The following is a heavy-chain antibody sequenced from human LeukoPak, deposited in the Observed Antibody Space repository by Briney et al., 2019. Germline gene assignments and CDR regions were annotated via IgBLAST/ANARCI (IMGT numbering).Heavy chain of an antibody. CDR3: ARRTTVMQLDY. J-gene: IGHJ4*02. CDR1: GFTFSSYA. D-gene: IGHD4-17*01. Sequence: GGSLRLSCAASGFTFSSYAMSWVRQAPGKGLEWVSAISGSGGSTYYADSVKGRFTISRDNAKNSLYLQMNSLRAEDTAVYYCARRTTVMQLDYWGQGTLVTVSS. CDR2: ISGSGGST. V-gene: IGHV3-23*01.